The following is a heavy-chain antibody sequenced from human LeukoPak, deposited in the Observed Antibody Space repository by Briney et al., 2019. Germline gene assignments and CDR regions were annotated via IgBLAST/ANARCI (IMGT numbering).Heavy chain of an antibody. CDR2: ISGSGGST. CDR3: AKGTGPYDSSGYYLY. CDR1: GFTFSSYA. D-gene: IGHD3-22*01. V-gene: IGHV3-23*01. J-gene: IGHJ4*02. Sequence: GGSLRLSCAASGFTFSSYAMSWVRQAPGKGLEWASAISGSGGSTYYADSVKGRFTISRDNSKNTLYLQMNSLRAEDTAVYYCAKGTGPYDSSGYYLYWGQGTLVTVSS.